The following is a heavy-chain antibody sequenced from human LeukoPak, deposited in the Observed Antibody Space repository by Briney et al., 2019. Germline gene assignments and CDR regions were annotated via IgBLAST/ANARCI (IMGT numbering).Heavy chain of an antibody. D-gene: IGHD6-13*01. CDR3: ARVNEQQLVRLGWFDP. Sequence: GGSLRLSCAASGFTFSDYYMSWIRQAPGKGLEWVSYISSSGSTIYYADSVKGRFTISRDNAKNSLYLQMNSLRAEDTAVYYCARVNEQQLVRLGWFDPWGQGTLVTVSS. CDR2: ISSSGSTI. V-gene: IGHV3-11*01. J-gene: IGHJ5*02. CDR1: GFTFSDYY.